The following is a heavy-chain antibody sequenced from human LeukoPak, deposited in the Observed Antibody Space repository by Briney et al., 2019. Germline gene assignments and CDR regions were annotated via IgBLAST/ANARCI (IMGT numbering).Heavy chain of an antibody. J-gene: IGHJ4*02. CDR1: GFAFSTYY. CDR2: ISYDGSNK. CDR3: ARGDSSGHHDF. Sequence: GGSQRLSCAAPGFAFSTYYMHWVSQDPGKGLEWLAVISYDGSNKYFADSVNGRFTISRDNSKNTMYLQMNSLRVEDTAIYYCARGDSSGHHDFWGQGTLVTVSS. V-gene: IGHV3-30*11. D-gene: IGHD3-22*01.